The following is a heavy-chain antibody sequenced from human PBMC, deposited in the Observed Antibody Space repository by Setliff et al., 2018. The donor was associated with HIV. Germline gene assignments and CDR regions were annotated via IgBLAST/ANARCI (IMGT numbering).Heavy chain of an antibody. CDR1: GFSFSNAW. J-gene: IGHJ6*02. CDR3: TTEGTHYSLWTGNHYYGMDV. V-gene: IGHV3-15*01. D-gene: IGHD3-10*01. Sequence: PGGSLRLSCKASGFSFSNAWMSWVRQAPGKGLEWICRIKIVRHGGTADYAAPVKGRFIITRDDSSNTLYLQMNRLKNEDTAIYYCTTEGTHYSLWTGNHYYGMDVWGQGTTVTVSS. CDR2: IKIVRHGGTA.